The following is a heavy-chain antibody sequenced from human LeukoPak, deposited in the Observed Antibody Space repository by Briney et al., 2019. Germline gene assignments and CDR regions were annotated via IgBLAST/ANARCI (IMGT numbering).Heavy chain of an antibody. V-gene: IGHV6-1*01. CDR1: GDSVSSNSVT. D-gene: IGHD2-2*01. CDR2: TYYRSTWYN. CDR3: ARRLTQYDCFDP. J-gene: IGHJ5*02. Sequence: SQTLSLTCAISGDSVSSNSVTWNWIRQSPSRGLEWLGRTYYRSTWYNDYAVSVRGRITVNPDTSKNQFSLHLNSVTPEDTAVYYCARRLTQYDCFDPWGQGILVIVSS.